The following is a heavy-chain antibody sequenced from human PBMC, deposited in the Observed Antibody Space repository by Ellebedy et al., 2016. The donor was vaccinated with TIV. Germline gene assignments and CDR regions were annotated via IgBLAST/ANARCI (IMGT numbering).Heavy chain of an antibody. CDR2: IKSKTDGGTT. V-gene: IGHV3-15*01. D-gene: IGHD3-9*01. CDR3: TTDLLLTGYSAFDY. CDR1: GFTFSNAW. J-gene: IGHJ4*02. Sequence: GGSLRLSXAASGFTFSNAWMSWVRQAPGKGLEWVGRIKSKTDGGTTDYAAPVKGRFTISRDDSKNTLYLQMNSLKTEDTAVYYCTTDLLLTGYSAFDYWGQGTLVTVSS.